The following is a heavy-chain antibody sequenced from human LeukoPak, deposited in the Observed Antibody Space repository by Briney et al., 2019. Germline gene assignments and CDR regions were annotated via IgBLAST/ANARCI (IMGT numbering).Heavy chain of an antibody. Sequence: GGSLRLSCAASGFTFSRHAMNWVRQAPGKGLEWVSLYSGGSTYYADSVKGRFTISRDNSKNTLYLQMNSLRAEDTAVYYCATLSSGYYYGPFDYWGQGTLATVSS. D-gene: IGHD3-22*01. CDR1: GFTFSRHA. CDR2: YSGGST. J-gene: IGHJ4*02. V-gene: IGHV3-53*01. CDR3: ATLSSGYYYGPFDY.